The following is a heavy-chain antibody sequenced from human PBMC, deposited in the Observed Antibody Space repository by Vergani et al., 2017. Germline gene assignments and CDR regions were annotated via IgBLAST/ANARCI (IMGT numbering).Heavy chain of an antibody. CDR3: ARDWGPWDIVVLGNY. CDR1: GFTFSSYA. D-gene: IGHD2-15*01. V-gene: IGHV3-30-3*01. Sequence: QVQLVESGGGVVQPGRSLRLSCAASGFTFSSYAMHWVRQAPGKGLEWVAVISYDGSNKYYADSVKGRFTIPRDNSKNTLYLQMNSLRAEDTAVYYCARDWGPWDIVVLGNYWGQGTLVTVSS. CDR2: ISYDGSNK. J-gene: IGHJ4*02.